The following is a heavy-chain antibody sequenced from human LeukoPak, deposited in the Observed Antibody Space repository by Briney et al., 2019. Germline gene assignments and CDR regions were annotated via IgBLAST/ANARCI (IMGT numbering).Heavy chain of an antibody. CDR1: GVSISSYY. Sequence: SETLSLTCTASGVSISSYYRSWIRPPAGKGLEWIGRIYTSGSTNYNPTLKRRVTMSVDTSKNQFSLKLSSVTAADTAVYYCARDRIAVAGTWADDYYYYYGMDVWGQGTTVTVSS. J-gene: IGHJ6*02. V-gene: IGHV4-4*07. D-gene: IGHD6-19*01. CDR2: IYTSGST. CDR3: ARDRIAVAGTWADDYYYYYGMDV.